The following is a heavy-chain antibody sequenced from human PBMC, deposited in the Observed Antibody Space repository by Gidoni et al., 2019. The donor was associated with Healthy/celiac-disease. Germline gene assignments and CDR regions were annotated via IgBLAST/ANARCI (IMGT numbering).Heavy chain of an antibody. CDR3: ARSVTVTTYWYFDL. V-gene: IGHV3-48*01. CDR1: GFPFSSYS. CDR2: ISSSSSTI. D-gene: IGHD4-17*01. Sequence: EVQLVESGGGLVQPGGSLRLSCAASGFPFSSYSMNWVRQAPGKGLEWVSYISSSSSTIYYADSVKGRFTISRDNAKNSLYLQMNSLRAEDTAVYYCARSVTVTTYWYFDLWGRGTLVTVSS. J-gene: IGHJ2*01.